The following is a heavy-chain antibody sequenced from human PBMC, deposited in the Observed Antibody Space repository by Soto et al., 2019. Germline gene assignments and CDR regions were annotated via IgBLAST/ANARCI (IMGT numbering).Heavy chain of an antibody. CDR2: INANGDYT. Sequence: PGGSLRLSCIGSGFNLRDNWMSWIRQAPGKGLECVSYINANGDYTNYADSVKGRFTISRDDAKNTLWLEMRSLRVEDTAXXXXXXXXXXXXXXXXXXGLDVWGQGTKVMVS. J-gene: IGHJ6*02. CDR1: GFNLRDNW. V-gene: IGHV3-11*06. CDR3: XXXXXXXXXXXXXXGLDV.